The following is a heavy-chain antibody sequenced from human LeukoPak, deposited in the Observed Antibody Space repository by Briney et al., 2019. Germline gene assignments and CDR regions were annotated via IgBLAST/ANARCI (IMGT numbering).Heavy chain of an antibody. Sequence: QTGGSLKLSCAASGFSLSGSAMHWVRQAPGKGLEYVSAISSNGGSTYYANSVKGRFTISRDNSKNTLYLQMGSLRAEDMAVYYCAREKVVGAWVSDAFDIWGQGTMVTVSS. CDR3: AREKVVGAWVSDAFDI. CDR2: ISSNGGST. CDR1: GFSLSGSA. D-gene: IGHD1-26*01. J-gene: IGHJ3*02. V-gene: IGHV3-64*01.